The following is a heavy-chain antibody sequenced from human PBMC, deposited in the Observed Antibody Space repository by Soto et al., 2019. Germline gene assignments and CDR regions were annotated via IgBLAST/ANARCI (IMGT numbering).Heavy chain of an antibody. D-gene: IGHD3-22*01. CDR1: GFTFSSYA. Sequence: GGSLRLSCAASGFTFSSYAMSWVRQAPGKGLEWVSVIGDSGGSYYADSVKGRFTISRDNSKNTLYLQMNSLRAEDTAVYYCAKQYDSSGYYEIEYWGQGTRVTVSS. CDR3: AKQYDSSGYYEIEY. CDR2: IGDSGGS. J-gene: IGHJ4*02. V-gene: IGHV3-23*01.